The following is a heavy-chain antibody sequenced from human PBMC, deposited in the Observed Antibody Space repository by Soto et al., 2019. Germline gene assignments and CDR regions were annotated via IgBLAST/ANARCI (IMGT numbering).Heavy chain of an antibody. D-gene: IGHD6-13*01. CDR3: ARRSSSWFDYYYYYGMDV. CDR1: GYSFTSYW. J-gene: IGHJ6*02. Sequence: GESLKISCKGSGYSFTSYWISWVRQMPGKGLEWMGRIEPSDSYTNYSPSFQGHVTISADKSISTAYLQWSSLKASDTAMYYCARRSSSWFDYYYYYGMDVWGQGTTVTVSS. CDR2: IEPSDSYT. V-gene: IGHV5-10-1*01.